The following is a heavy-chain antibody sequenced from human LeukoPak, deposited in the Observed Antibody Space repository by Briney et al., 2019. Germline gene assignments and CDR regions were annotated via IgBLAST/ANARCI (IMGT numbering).Heavy chain of an antibody. V-gene: IGHV3-30*04. CDR3: AKDQTHCGGDCYHGYFQH. J-gene: IGHJ1*01. D-gene: IGHD2-21*02. CDR2: ISYDGSNK. CDR1: EFTFSNYA. Sequence: GTSLRLSRAASEFTFSNYAIHWVRQAPGKGLEWVAVISYDGSNKYYADSVKGRFTISRDNSKNTLYLQMNSLRAEDTAVYYCAKDQTHCGGDCYHGYFQHWGQGTLVSVSS.